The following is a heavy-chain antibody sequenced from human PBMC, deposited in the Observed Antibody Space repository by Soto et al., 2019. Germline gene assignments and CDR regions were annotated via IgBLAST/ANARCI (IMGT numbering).Heavy chain of an antibody. CDR1: GGTFNNYP. CDR3: ARGRGYSGFDHYYYFDIDV. CDR2: SIPIFGTA. J-gene: IGHJ6*02. V-gene: IGHV1-69*01. Sequence: QVQLVQSGAEGKKPASSVKVSCKASGGTFNNYPITWVRQAPVEGLEWMGGSIPIFGTANYAQNFQGRVTISVDESTSTAYMELSSLGSEATAVYYCARGRGYSGFDHYYYFDIDVWGQGTTVTVSS. D-gene: IGHD5-12*01.